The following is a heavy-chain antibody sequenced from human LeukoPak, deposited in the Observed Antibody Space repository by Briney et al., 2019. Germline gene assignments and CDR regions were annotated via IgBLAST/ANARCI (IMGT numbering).Heavy chain of an antibody. CDR2: MNPNSGNT. Sequence: GASVKVSCKASGYTFTSYDINWVRQATGQGLEWTGWMNPNSGNTGYAQKFQGRVTITRNTSISTAYMELSSLRSEDTAVYYCAREGSSGSYFYFDYWGQGTLVTVSS. D-gene: IGHD3-10*01. CDR1: GYTFTSYD. CDR3: AREGSSGSYFYFDY. J-gene: IGHJ4*02. V-gene: IGHV1-8*03.